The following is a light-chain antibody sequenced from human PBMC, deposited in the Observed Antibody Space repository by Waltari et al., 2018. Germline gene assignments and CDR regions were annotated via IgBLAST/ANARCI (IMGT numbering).Light chain of an antibody. J-gene: IGLJ3*02. Sequence: QSVLTQPPSASGTPGQRITISCSGGSSNIGSNTVSWYQQLPGTAPKLLIYTPKPRPSGVPYRFSGSKSGTSASLAISGLQSEDEGNYYCAAWDVSLNGLVCGGGTKLTVL. CDR3: AAWDVSLNGLV. CDR2: TPK. V-gene: IGLV1-44*01. CDR1: SSNIGSNT.